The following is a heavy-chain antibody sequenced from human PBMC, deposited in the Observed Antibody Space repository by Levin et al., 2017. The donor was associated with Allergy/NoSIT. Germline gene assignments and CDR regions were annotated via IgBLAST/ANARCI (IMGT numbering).Heavy chain of an antibody. V-gene: IGHV3-30*04. CDR1: GFTFSSYA. CDR3: ARGGVYYDSSGDYPFDY. CDR2: ISYDGSNK. D-gene: IGHD3-22*01. J-gene: IGHJ4*02. Sequence: GESLKISCAASGFTFSSYAMHWVRQAPGKGLEWVAVISYDGSNKYYADSVKGRFIISRDNSKNTLYLQMNSLRAEDTAVYYCARGGVYYDSSGDYPFDYWGQGTLVTVSS.